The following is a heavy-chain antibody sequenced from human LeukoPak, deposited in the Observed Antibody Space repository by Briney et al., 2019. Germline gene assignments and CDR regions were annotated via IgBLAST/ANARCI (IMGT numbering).Heavy chain of an antibody. J-gene: IGHJ4*02. V-gene: IGHV3-30*03. D-gene: IGHD6-19*01. CDR1: GFTFSSYV. CDR2: VSYDGGKK. CDR3: ARVSWFHVSSGTDY. Sequence: VGSLRLSCAAPGFTFSSYVIHCVRQALGKGVGWVTVVSYDGGKKYYADSVKGRFTISRDNSKNTLYFKITTLRPKKTPVYYCARVSWFHVSSGTDYWGQRSLVTVSS.